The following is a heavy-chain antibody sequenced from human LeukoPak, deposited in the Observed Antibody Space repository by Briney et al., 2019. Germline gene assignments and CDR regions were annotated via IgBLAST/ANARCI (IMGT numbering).Heavy chain of an antibody. Sequence: GGSLRLSCAASGFTFSSCWMHWVRQVPGKGLVWVSRINTDGTTTSYADSVKGRFTISRDNAKNTLYLQMNSLRAEDTAVYYCARDFLHGGVWGQGTLITVSS. D-gene: IGHD3-10*01. V-gene: IGHV3-74*01. J-gene: IGHJ4*02. CDR2: INTDGTTT. CDR1: GFTFSSCW. CDR3: ARDFLHGGV.